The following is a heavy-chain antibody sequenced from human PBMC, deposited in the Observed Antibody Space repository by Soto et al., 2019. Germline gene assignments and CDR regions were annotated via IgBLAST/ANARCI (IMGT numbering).Heavy chain of an antibody. J-gene: IGHJ4*02. CDR3: ARRYGSCFDY. CDR2: IYYSGST. CDR1: GGSISSYY. V-gene: IGHV4-59*08. D-gene: IGHD5-18*01. Sequence: QVQLQESGPGLVKPSETLSLTCTVSGGSISSYYWSWIRQPPAKGLEWIGYIYYSGSTNYNPSLKSRVTISVETSKNQFSLTLSSVTAADTPVYCCARRYGSCFDYWCQGTLVTVSS.